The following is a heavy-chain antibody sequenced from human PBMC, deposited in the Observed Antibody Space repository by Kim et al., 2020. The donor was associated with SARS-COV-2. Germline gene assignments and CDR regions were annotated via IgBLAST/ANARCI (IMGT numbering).Heavy chain of an antibody. Sequence: GGSLRLSCAASGFTFSDNAMSWVRRAPGKGLEWVSGISGSITDTKYADSARGRFTISRYNSKNTLSLQMDSLRVEDTAVYFCAKDLVFVSWCGYV. CDR2: ISGSITDT. D-gene: IGHD2-8*02. CDR1: GFTFSDNA. CDR3: AKDLVFVSWCGYV. J-gene: IGHJ3*01. V-gene: IGHV3-23*01.